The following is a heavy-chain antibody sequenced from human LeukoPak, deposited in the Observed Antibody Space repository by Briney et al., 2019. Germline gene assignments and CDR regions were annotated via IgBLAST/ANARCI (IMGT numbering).Heavy chain of an antibody. CDR3: SRAGSIAAAVTGAYFDY. J-gene: IGHJ4*02. CDR1: GGSISISNYY. V-gene: IGHV4-39*07. CDR2: IFYSETA. Sequence: PSETLSLTCTVSGGSISISNYYWGWIRQPPGEGLERYGSIFYSETAHYTPSLRIQATISVDKSEYQFSLKQSSVTASDRAVFYWSRAGSIAAAVTGAYFDYWGQGTRVTVSS. D-gene: IGHD6-13*01.